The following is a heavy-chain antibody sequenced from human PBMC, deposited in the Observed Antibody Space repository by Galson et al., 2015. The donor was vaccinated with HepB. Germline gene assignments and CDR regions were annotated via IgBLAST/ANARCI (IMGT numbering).Heavy chain of an antibody. CDR2: ITSSGGST. CDR3: ARDLPDYYDSSGPSFDY. CDR1: GYTFTTYA. D-gene: IGHD3-22*01. J-gene: IGHJ4*02. V-gene: IGHV1-46*01. Sequence: SLKLSCKASGYTFTTYAMHWVRQAPGKGLEWVGVITSSGGSTSYAQNFQGRFTMTRDTSTSTVYLELSSLGSEDTAVYYCARDLPDYYDSSGPSFDYWGQGILVTVSS.